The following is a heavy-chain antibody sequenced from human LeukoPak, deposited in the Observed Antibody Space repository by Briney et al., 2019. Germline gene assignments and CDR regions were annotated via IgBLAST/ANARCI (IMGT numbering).Heavy chain of an antibody. Sequence: PGGSLRLSCVASGFTVSSNYMSWVRQAPGKGLEWVSILYSGGNAYYADSVKGRFTISRDNSKNTLYLQMNSLRVEDTAVYYCTGDTGLVVTGTWGQGTLVTVSS. CDR3: TGDTGLVVTGT. D-gene: IGHD3-22*01. CDR1: GFTVSSNY. V-gene: IGHV3-53*01. J-gene: IGHJ5*02. CDR2: LYSGGNA.